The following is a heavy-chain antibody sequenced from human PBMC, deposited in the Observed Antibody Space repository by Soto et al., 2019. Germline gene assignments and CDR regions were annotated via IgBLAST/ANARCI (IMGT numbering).Heavy chain of an antibody. CDR2: ISDNGGVT. J-gene: IGHJ3*02. D-gene: IGHD3-9*01. CDR1: GFTFSNYA. CDR3: ALKLERRYLDWFGAYI. V-gene: IGHV3-23*01. Sequence: EVQLLESGGGLVQPGGSLRLSCAASGFTFSNYAMSWVRQAPGKGLEWVSAISDNGGVTHFADSVKGRFTISRDNSKNTLYLQMHSLRAEETAVYYCALKLERRYLDWFGAYIWGQGTMVTVSS.